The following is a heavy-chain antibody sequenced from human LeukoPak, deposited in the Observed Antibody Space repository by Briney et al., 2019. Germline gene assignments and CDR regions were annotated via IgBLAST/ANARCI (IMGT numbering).Heavy chain of an antibody. D-gene: IGHD6-13*01. CDR3: ARGFRYSSSSVPLHAFDI. Sequence: PSETLSLTCTVSGGSISSSSYYWGWIRQPPGKGLEWIGSIYYSGSTYYNPSLKSRVTISVDTSKNQFSLKLSSVTAADTAVYYCARGFRYSSSSVPLHAFDIWGQGTMVTVSS. J-gene: IGHJ3*02. V-gene: IGHV4-39*07. CDR2: IYYSGST. CDR1: GGSISSSSYY.